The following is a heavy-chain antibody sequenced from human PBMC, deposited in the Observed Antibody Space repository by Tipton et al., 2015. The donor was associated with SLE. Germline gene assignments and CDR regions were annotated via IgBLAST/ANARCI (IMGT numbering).Heavy chain of an antibody. D-gene: IGHD6-19*01. CDR3: ARGNSSGWYRGAFDI. CDR1: GGSISSSSYY. J-gene: IGHJ3*02. CDR2: IYYSGCT. V-gene: IGHV4-39*01. Sequence: TLSLTCTVSGGSISSSSYYWGWIRQPPGKGLGWIGSIYYSGCTYYNPSLKSRVTISVDTSKNQFSLKLSSVAAAATAVYYCARGNSSGWYRGAFDIWGQGTMVTVSS.